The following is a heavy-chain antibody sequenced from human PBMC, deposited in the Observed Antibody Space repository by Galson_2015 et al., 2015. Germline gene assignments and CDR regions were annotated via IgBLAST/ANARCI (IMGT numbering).Heavy chain of an antibody. J-gene: IGHJ4*02. CDR3: ARVGYSRGHSLAY. V-gene: IGHV3-7*03. CDR2: IKQDGSEK. Sequence: SLRLSCAASGFTFSSDWMTWVRQGPGKGLEWVANIKQDGSEKYYVDSVKGRFTISRDNAKKSLYLQMNSLRAEDTAVYYCARVGYSRGHSLAYWDQRNLVTVSS. D-gene: IGHD3-22*01. CDR1: GFTFSSDW.